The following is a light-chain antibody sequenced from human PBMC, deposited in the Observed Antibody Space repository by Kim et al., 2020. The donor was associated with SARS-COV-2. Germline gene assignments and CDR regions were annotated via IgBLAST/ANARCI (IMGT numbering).Light chain of an antibody. Sequence: VSPGQTASITCSGDKLGDKYACWYQQKPGQSPVLVIYQDSKRPSGIPERFYGSNSGNTATLTISGTQAMDEADYYCQAWDSSTAWVFGGGTQLTVL. V-gene: IGLV3-1*01. J-gene: IGLJ3*02. CDR1: KLGDKY. CDR2: QDS. CDR3: QAWDSSTAWV.